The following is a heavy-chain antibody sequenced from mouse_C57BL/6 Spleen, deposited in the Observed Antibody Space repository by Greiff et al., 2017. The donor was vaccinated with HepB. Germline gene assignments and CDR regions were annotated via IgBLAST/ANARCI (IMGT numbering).Heavy chain of an antibody. V-gene: IGHV3-6*01. CDR3: ARRGLDWYFDV. CDR2: ISYDGSN. J-gene: IGHJ1*03. CDR1: GYSITSCYY. Sequence: ESGPGLVKPSQSLSLTCSVTGYSITSCYYWNWIRQFPGNKLEWMGYISYDGSNNYNPSLKNRISITRDTSKNQFFLKLNSVTTEDTATYYCARRGLDWYFDVWGTGTTVTVSS.